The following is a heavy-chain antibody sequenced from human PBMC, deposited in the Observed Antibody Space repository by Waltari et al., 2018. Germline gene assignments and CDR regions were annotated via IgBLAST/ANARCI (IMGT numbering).Heavy chain of an antibody. Sequence: EVQLLESGGGLVQPGGSLRLSCAASGFTFSSYAMSWVRQAPGKGVEWVSVIYSGGSTYDADSVKGRFTIARDNSKNTLYLQMNSLRAEDTAVYYGAKDGGDYYDSSGVVYYYYMDVWGKGTTVTVSS. CDR1: GFTFSSYA. CDR3: AKDGGDYYDSSGVVYYYYMDV. CDR2: IYSGGST. D-gene: IGHD3-22*01. V-gene: IGHV3-23*03. J-gene: IGHJ6*03.